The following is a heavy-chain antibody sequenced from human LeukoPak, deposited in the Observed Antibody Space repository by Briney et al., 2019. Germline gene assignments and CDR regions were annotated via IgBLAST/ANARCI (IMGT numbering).Heavy chain of an antibody. J-gene: IGHJ4*02. CDR3: VKITSVTGGDC. V-gene: IGHV3-64D*09. CDR2: ISNNGGSS. D-gene: IGHD1-1*01. Sequence: PGGSLRLSCAASGFTFDDYGMSWVRQAPGKGLEYVSGISNNGGSSFYADSVKGRFTISRDNSKNTLYLQMSSLRAEDTAVYYCVKITSVTGGDCWGQGTRLTVSS. CDR1: GFTFDDYG.